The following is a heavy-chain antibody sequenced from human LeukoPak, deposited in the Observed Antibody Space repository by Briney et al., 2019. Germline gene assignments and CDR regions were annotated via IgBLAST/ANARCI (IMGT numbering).Heavy chain of an antibody. CDR1: GDSISSSSYY. V-gene: IGHV4-39*01. D-gene: IGHD2/OR15-2a*01. CDR3: ARLRRNIANH. CDR2: IYYSGST. Sequence: SETLSLMCTASGDSISSSSYYWGWIRQPPGKGLEWIGSIYYSGSTYYNPSLKSRVTVSVDTSKNPFSLKLSSGTAADTAVYYCARLRRNIANHWGQGTLVTVSS. J-gene: IGHJ5*02.